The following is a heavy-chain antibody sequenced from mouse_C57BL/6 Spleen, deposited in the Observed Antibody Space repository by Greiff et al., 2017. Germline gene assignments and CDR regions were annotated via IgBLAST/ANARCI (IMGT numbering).Heavy chain of an antibody. CDR2: FHPYNDDT. CDR3: ARSNYDPQGPYFDV. Sequence: VQLHQSGAELVKPGASVKMSCKASGYTFTTYPIEWMKQNHGKSLEWIGNFHPYNDDTKYNEKFKGKATLTVEKSSSTVYLELSRLTSGDSAVYYCARSNYDPQGPYFDVWGTGTTVTVSS. J-gene: IGHJ1*03. D-gene: IGHD2-4*01. V-gene: IGHV1-47*01. CDR1: GYTFTTYP.